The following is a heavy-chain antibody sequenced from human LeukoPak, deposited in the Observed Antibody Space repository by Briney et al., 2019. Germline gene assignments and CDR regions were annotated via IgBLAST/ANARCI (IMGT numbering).Heavy chain of an antibody. Sequence: PSETLSLTCAVSGGSISSGGYSWSWIRRPPGKGLEWIGYIYHSGSTYYNPSLKSRVTISVYRSKNQFSLKLSSVTAADTAVYYCARDRYGDHTYFDYWGQGTLVTVSS. V-gene: IGHV4-30-2*01. CDR3: ARDRYGDHTYFDY. CDR1: GGSISSGGYS. D-gene: IGHD4-17*01. CDR2: IYHSGST. J-gene: IGHJ4*02.